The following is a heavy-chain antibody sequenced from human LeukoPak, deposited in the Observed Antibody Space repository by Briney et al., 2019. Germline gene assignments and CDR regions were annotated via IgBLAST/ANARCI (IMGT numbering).Heavy chain of an antibody. D-gene: IGHD1-26*01. V-gene: IGHV3-23*01. CDR1: GFTFTSYS. J-gene: IGHJ4*02. Sequence: GGSPRLSCAASGFTFTSYSMNWVRQAPGKGLEWVSTISGGGGSTYYANSVRGRFTISRDNSKNTLYLQVNSLRDEDTAVYYCAKGGKWDVTPFDYWGQGTLVTVSS. CDR3: AKGGKWDVTPFDY. CDR2: ISGGGGST.